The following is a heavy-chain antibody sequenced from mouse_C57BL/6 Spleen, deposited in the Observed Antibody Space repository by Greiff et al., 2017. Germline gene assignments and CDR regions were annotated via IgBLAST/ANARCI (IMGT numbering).Heavy chain of an antibody. CDR3: ARLYYGSWGDY. D-gene: IGHD1-1*01. V-gene: IGHV1-82*01. Sequence: LQESGPELVKPGASVKISCKASGYAFSSSWMNWVKQRPGKGLEWIGRIYPGDGDTNYNGKFKGKATLTADKSSSTAYMQLSSLTSEDSAVYFCARLYYGSWGDYWGQGTTLTVSS. CDR1: GYAFSSSW. J-gene: IGHJ2*01. CDR2: IYPGDGDT.